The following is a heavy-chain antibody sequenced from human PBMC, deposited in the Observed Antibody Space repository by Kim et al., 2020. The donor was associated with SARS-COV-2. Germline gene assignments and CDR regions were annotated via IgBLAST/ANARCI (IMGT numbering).Heavy chain of an antibody. CDR1: GGTFSSYA. D-gene: IGHD6-13*01. CDR2: IIPIFGTA. CDR3: ARGREAAAGKIDY. J-gene: IGHJ4*02. V-gene: IGHV1-69*13. Sequence: SVKVSCKASGGTFSSYAISWVRQAPGQGLEWMGGIIPIFGTANYAQKFQGRVTITADESTSTAYMELSSLRSEDTAVYYCARGREAAAGKIDYWGQGTLVTVSS.